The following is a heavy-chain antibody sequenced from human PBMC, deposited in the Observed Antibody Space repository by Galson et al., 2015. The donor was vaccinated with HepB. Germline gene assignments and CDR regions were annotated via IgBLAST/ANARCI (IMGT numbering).Heavy chain of an antibody. D-gene: IGHD6-19*01. CDR3: ARDTGQWLTPRNSDY. V-gene: IGHV1-18*01. J-gene: IGHJ4*02. CDR2: ISAYNGNT. CDR1: GYTFSTYS. Sequence: SVKVSCKASGYTFSTYSITWVRQAPGQGLEWMGWISAYNGNTNYAQKVQGRVTMTTDTPTSTAYMGLRRLRSDDTAIYYCARDTGQWLTPRNSDYWGQGTLITVSS.